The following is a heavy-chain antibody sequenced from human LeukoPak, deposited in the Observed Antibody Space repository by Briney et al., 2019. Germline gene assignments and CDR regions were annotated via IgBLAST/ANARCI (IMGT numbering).Heavy chain of an antibody. V-gene: IGHV3-64*01. CDR3: ARGTDAYCGGDCYSW. Sequence: PGGSLRLSCAASGFTFSSYAMHWVRQAPGKGLEYVSAISSNGGSTYYANSVKGRFTISRDNSKNTLYLRMGSLRAEDMAVYYCARGTDAYCGGDCYSWWGQGTLVTVSS. CDR1: GFTFSSYA. CDR2: ISSNGGST. D-gene: IGHD2-21*02. J-gene: IGHJ4*02.